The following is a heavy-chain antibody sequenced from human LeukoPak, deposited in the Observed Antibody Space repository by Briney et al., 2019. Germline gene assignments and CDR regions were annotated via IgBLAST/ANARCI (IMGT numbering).Heavy chain of an antibody. J-gene: IGHJ4*02. D-gene: IGHD2-15*01. CDR3: ATFIGYCSGGSCLYYFDY. V-gene: IGHV1-69*04. CDR1: GGTFSSYA. CDR2: IIPILGIA. Sequence: SVKVSCKASGGTFSSYAISWVRQAPGQGLEWMGRIIPILGIANYAQKFQGRVTITADKSTSTAYMELSSLRSEDTAVYYCATFIGYCSGGSCLYYFDYWGQGTLVTVSS.